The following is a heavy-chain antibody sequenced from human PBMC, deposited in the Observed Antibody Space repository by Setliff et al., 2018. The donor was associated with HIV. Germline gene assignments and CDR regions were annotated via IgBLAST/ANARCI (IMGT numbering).Heavy chain of an antibody. Sequence: SETLSLTCTASGGSTDSGSYYWAWILQPPGKGLEWIGSMYYTGSTYYNPSLKGRVTISVDTSKNQFSLKLSSVTAADTAVYYCARLPYRSGWYLDYWGRGTRVTVSS. CDR1: GGSTDSGSYY. V-gene: IGHV4-39*07. CDR3: ARLPYRSGWYLDY. CDR2: MYYTGST. J-gene: IGHJ4*02. D-gene: IGHD6-19*01.